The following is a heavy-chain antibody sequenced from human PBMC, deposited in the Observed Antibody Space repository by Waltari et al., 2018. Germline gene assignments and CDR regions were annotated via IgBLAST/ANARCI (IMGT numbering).Heavy chain of an antibody. J-gene: IGHJ4*02. V-gene: IGHV1-18*01. D-gene: IGHD3-16*02. CDR2: ISAYNGNT. CDR3: ARGTYDYIWGSSRQYYFDY. CDR1: GYTFTSYG. Sequence: QVQLVQSGAEVKKPGASVKVSCKASGYTFTSYGISWVRQAPGQGLEWMGWISAYNGNTNYAQKLQGRVTMTTDTSTSTAYMELRSLRSDDTAVYYCARGTYDYIWGSSRQYYFDYWGQGTLVTVSS.